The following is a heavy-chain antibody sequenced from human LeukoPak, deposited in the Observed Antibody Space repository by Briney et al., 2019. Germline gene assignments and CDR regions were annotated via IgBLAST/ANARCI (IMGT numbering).Heavy chain of an antibody. CDR2: IGWDGGST. Sequence: PGGSLRLSCAASGFTFEDYAMQWVRQGPGKGLEWVSLIGWDGGSTYYADSVKGRFTISRDNSKNSLYLQMNSLRTEDTALYYCAKTIGGYNYGADHWGQGTLVTDSS. D-gene: IGHD5-18*01. J-gene: IGHJ4*02. V-gene: IGHV3-43*01. CDR3: AKTIGGYNYGADH. CDR1: GFTFEDYA.